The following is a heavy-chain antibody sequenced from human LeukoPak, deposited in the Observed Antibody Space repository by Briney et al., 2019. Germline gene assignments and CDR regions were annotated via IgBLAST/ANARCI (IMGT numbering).Heavy chain of an antibody. J-gene: IGHJ4*02. CDR1: GDSISNHY. CDR3: ARDRGEGIVGTFDY. V-gene: IGHV4-59*11. CDR2: IFYSGNT. Sequence: ASETLSLTCTASGDSISNHYWSWIRQPPGKGLVWIGYIFYSGNTHYNPSLKSRVTMSVDTSKNQFSLRLSSVTPADTAVYYCARDRGEGIVGTFDYWGQGTLVTVSS. D-gene: IGHD1-26*01.